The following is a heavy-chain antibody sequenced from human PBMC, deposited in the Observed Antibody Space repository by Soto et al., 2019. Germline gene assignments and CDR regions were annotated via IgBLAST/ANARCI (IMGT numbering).Heavy chain of an antibody. V-gene: IGHV3-48*01. J-gene: IGHJ6*03. Sequence: GGSLSLASATSGFNLSVCAMNLVRQAPGKGLEWVSYISSSSSVIDYADSVKGRFTVSRDNARNSLYLQMNSLRAEDTAVYYCARDLSWGSNWYYYMDVWGKGTTVTVSS. CDR3: ARDLSWGSNWYYYMDV. CDR1: GFNLSVCA. D-gene: IGHD7-27*01. CDR2: ISSSSSVI.